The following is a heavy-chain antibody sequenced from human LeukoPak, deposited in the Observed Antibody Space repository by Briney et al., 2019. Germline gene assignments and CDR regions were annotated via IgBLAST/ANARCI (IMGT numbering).Heavy chain of an antibody. CDR3: VRVKGSYFDY. V-gene: IGHV3-48*01. Sequence: GGSLRLSCTASGFPLSSYSMNWIRQAPGKGLEWISYISASGSAIYYVDSVNGRVTVSRDNARNSPFLQMDSPRAEDTAVYYCVRVKGSYFDYWGPGTLVTVSS. D-gene: IGHD2-15*01. J-gene: IGHJ4*02. CDR1: GFPLSSYS. CDR2: ISASGSAI.